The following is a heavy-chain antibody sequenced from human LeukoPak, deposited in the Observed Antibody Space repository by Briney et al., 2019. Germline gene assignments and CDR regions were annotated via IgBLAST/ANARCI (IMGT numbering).Heavy chain of an antibody. CDR2: ITSNGGSA. J-gene: IGHJ4*02. D-gene: IGHD2-2*02. Sequence: PGGSLRLSCAASGFTFSIYAMHWVRQAPGKGLEYVSAITSNGGSAYYANSVKGRFTISRDNSKNTLYLQMGSLRAEDMAVYYCAREYCGSTTCYKTIDYWGQGTLVTVSP. CDR1: GFTFSIYA. V-gene: IGHV3-64*01. CDR3: AREYCGSTTCYKTIDY.